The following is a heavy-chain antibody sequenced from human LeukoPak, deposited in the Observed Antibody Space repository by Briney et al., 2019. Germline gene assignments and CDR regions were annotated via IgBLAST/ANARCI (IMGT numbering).Heavy chain of an antibody. J-gene: IGHJ3*02. CDR2: MNPNSGNT. V-gene: IGHV1-8*03. Sequence: ASVKVSCKASGYTFTSYDINWVRQATGQGLEWMGWMNPNSGNTGYAQKFQGRVTITRNTSISTAYMELSSLRSEDTAVYYCARGLRGSSSPRKGCAFDIWGQGTMVTVSS. CDR3: ARGLRGSSSPRKGCAFDI. CDR1: GYTFTSYD. D-gene: IGHD2-15*01.